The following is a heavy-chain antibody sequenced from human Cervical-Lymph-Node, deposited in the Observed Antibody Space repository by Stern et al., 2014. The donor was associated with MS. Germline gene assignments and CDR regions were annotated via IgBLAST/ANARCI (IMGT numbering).Heavy chain of an antibody. J-gene: IGHJ6*02. CDR3: ARVVRDMDGANYYGMDV. V-gene: IGHV1-69*01. CDR1: GGNFSSYA. D-gene: IGHD3-10*02. CDR2: IIPIIATS. Sequence: QVQLVQSGAEVRKPGSSVKVSCKASGGNFSSYALNWVRQAPGQGLEYMGGIIPIIATSYYAQKFQGRVTITADEFTGTAYMDLSSLRPEDTAVYYCARVVRDMDGANYYGMDVWGQGTTVIVSS.